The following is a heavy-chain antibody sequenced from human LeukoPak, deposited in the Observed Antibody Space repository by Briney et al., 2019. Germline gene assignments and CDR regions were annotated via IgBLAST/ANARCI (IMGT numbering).Heavy chain of an antibody. CDR3: ARGNWEVEVVGGYYYYGMDV. D-gene: IGHD2-15*01. CDR1: DGSITNDD. V-gene: IGHV4-59*01. J-gene: IGHJ6*02. CDR2: VHYSGTA. Sequence: PSETLSLTCTVSDGSITNDDWSWVRQPPGKGLEFIGHVHYSGTANYNPSLQSRVTVSVDTSKNQFSLRLTSVTAADTAVYYCARGNWEVEVVGGYYYYGMDVWGLGTTVTVSS.